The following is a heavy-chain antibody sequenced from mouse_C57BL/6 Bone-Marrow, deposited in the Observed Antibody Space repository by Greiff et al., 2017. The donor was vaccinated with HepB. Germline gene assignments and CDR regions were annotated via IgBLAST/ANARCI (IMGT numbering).Heavy chain of an antibody. D-gene: IGHD1-1*01. CDR1: GYTFTSYW. CDR3: ATTVVATEYFEV. J-gene: IGHJ1*03. Sequence: QVQLQQPGAELVKPGASVKLSCKASGYTFTSYWMHWVKQRPGQGLEWIGMIHPNSGSTNYNEKFNSKATLTVDKSSSTAYMQLSSLTSEDAAFYYCATTVVATEYFEVWGTGTTVTVSS. CDR2: IHPNSGST. V-gene: IGHV1-64*01.